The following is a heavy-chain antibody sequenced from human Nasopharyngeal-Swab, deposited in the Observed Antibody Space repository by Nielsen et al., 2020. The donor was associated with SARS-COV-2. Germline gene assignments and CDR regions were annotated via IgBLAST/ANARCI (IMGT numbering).Heavy chain of an antibody. V-gene: IGHV3-48*03. J-gene: IGHJ6*02. CDR3: ARDEYYYDSSGYYDGMDV. CDR2: ISSSGSTI. Sequence: GESLKISCAASGFTFSSYEMNWVRQAPGKGLEWASYISSSGSTIYYADSVKGRFTISRDNAKNSLYLQMNSLRAEDTAVYYCARDEYYYDSSGYYDGMDVWGQGTTVTVSS. CDR1: GFTFSSYE. D-gene: IGHD3-22*01.